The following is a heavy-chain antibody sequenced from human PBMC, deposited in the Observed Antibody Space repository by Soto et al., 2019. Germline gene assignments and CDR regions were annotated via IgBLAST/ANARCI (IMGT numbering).Heavy chain of an antibody. CDR2: ISAYNGNT. CDR1: GYTFTSYG. V-gene: IGHV1-18*01. D-gene: IGHD3-10*01. Sequence: QVQLVQSGAEVKQPGASVKVSCKASGYTFTSYGISWVRQAPGQGLEWMGWISAYNGNTNYAQKLQGRVTMTTDTSTSTAYMELRSLRSDDTAVYYCARDRALLWFGELLASDYWGQGTLVTVSS. CDR3: ARDRALLWFGELLASDY. J-gene: IGHJ4*02.